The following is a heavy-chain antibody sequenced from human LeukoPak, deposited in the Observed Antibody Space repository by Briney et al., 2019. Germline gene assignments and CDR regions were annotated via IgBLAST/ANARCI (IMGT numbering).Heavy chain of an antibody. J-gene: IGHJ4*02. CDR2: IWYDGSNK. V-gene: IGHV3-33*01. Sequence: PGGSLRLSCAASGFTFSSYGMHWVRQAPGKGLEWVAVIWYDGSNKYYADSVKGRFTISRDNSKNTLYLQMNSLRAEDTAVYYCARDTGDTAMGTGDYWGQGTLVTVSS. D-gene: IGHD5-18*01. CDR1: GFTFSSYG. CDR3: ARDTGDTAMGTGDY.